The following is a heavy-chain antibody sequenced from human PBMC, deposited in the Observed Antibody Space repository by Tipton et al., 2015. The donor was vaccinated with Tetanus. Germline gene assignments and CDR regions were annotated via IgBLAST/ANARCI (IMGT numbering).Heavy chain of an antibody. CDR1: GGSINTGDFL. CDR2: ISNRGNS. CDR3: AAESARGNNWFDP. Sequence: TLSLTCTVSGGSINTGDFLWTWIRQHPRTGLEWIGYISNRGNSYSNPSLKGRVSLSVDKSASQFSLRLTSATSADSAVYYCAAESARGNNWFDPWGQGVLVNVSS. J-gene: IGHJ5*02. V-gene: IGHV4-31*03.